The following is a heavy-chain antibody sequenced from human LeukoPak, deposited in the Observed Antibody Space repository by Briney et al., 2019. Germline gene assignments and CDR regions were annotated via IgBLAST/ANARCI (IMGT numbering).Heavy chain of an antibody. D-gene: IGHD3-10*01. V-gene: IGHV1-18*01. Sequence: ASVKVSCKASGYTFTSYGISWVRQAPGQGLEWMGWISAYNGNTNYAQKLQGRVTMTTDTSTSTAYMELRSLRSDDTAVYCCARDECLFGESEPHGDCYDYWGQGTLVTVSS. CDR3: ARDECLFGESEPHGDCYDY. J-gene: IGHJ4*02. CDR1: GYTFTSYG. CDR2: ISAYNGNT.